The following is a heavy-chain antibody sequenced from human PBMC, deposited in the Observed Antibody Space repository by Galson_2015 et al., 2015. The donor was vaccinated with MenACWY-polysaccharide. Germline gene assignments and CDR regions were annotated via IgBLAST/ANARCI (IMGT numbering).Heavy chain of an antibody. J-gene: IGHJ5*02. D-gene: IGHD2-15*01. CDR2: INADGSAT. V-gene: IGHV3-74*01. CDR1: GFSFSTYW. CDR3: TKAGAKYCSGSSCNFNWFDP. Sequence: SLRLSCAASGFSFSTYWMHWVRHAPGKGLVWVSRINADGSATGYADSVRGRFTISRHNAKNTLYLEMNSLRAEDTAVYYCTKAGAKYCSGSSCNFNWFDPWGQGTLVTVSS.